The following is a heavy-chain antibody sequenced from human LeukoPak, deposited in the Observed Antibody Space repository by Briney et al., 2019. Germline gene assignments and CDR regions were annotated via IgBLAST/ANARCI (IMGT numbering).Heavy chain of an antibody. V-gene: IGHV3-30*02. D-gene: IGHD3-10*01. J-gene: IGHJ4*02. CDR3: AKDRDGPLDY. Sequence: GGSLRLSCATSGFTFSSHGMHWVRQAPGKGLEWVAFIRYDGSNKYYADSVKGRFTISRDNSKNTLYLQMNSLRAEDTAVYYCAKDRDGPLDYWGQGTLVTVSS. CDR1: GFTFSSHG. CDR2: IRYDGSNK.